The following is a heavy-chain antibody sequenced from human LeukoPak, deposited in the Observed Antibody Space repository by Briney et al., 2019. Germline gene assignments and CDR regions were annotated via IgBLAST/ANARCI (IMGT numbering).Heavy chain of an antibody. CDR2: ISASGTAI. D-gene: IGHD3-3*01. Sequence: PGGSLRLSCAASGFTFSSYAMSWVRQAPGKGLEWLSGISASGTAIYYRDSLKGRFTISRDNAKNSLCLQMNSLRVDDTALYYCVRDQSYYGVWGQGTLVTVSS. CDR3: VRDQSYYGV. J-gene: IGHJ4*02. CDR1: GFTFSSYA. V-gene: IGHV3-48*04.